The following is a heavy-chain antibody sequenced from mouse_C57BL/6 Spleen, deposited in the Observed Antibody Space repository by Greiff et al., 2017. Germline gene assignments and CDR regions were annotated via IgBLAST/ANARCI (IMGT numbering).Heavy chain of an antibody. D-gene: IGHD1-1*01. V-gene: IGHV1-66*01. CDR1: GYSFTSYY. CDR3: ARAVYYYGSRENMEMDY. J-gene: IGHJ4*01. Sequence: VQLQQSGPELVKPGASVKISCQASGYSFTSYYIHWVKQRPGQGLEWIGWIYPGSGNTKYTEKVKGKATLTAENTSTTAYMQLSRQTSEGSAVYYCARAVYYYGSRENMEMDYWGQGTSVTVSS. CDR2: IYPGSGNT.